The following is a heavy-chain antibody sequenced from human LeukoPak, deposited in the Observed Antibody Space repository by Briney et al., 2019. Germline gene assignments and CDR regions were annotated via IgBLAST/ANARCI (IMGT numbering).Heavy chain of an antibody. Sequence: SETLSLTCTVSGGSISSYYWSWIRQPPGKGLEWFGYIYYSGSTNYNPSLKSRVTISVDTSKNQFSLKLSSVTAADTAVYYCARADYGDYAFDYWGQGTLVTVSS. J-gene: IGHJ4*02. CDR2: IYYSGST. CDR1: GGSISSYY. V-gene: IGHV4-59*01. CDR3: ARADYGDYAFDY. D-gene: IGHD4-17*01.